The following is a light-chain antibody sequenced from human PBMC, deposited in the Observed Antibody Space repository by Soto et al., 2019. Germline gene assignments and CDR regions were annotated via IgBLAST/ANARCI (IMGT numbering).Light chain of an antibody. J-gene: IGLJ2*01. V-gene: IGLV2-8*01. CDR3: GSFVGGTTLI. CDR1: GSDVGAYNY. CDR2: EVI. Sequence: QSVLTQSPSASGIRGQSVTISCSGTGSDVGAYNYLSWYQHHPGKAPKLIIYEVIKRPSGVPDRFSGSKSGTTASLTVSGLQTEDEAVSYCGSFVGGTTLIFGGGTKLTVL.